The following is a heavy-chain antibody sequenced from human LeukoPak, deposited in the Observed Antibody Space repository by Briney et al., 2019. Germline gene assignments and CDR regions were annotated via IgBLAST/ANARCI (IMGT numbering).Heavy chain of an antibody. CDR3: AKNLGSSSGGYFDY. J-gene: IGHJ4*02. D-gene: IGHD6-6*01. V-gene: IGHV3-30*18. Sequence: PGGSLRLSCAASGFTFSTYVMHWVRQAPGKGLEWVAFISYDGSKKYFADSVKGRFTMSRDNSKNTLFLQMNSLRPEDTAVHYCAKNLGSSSGGYFDYGGQGTLVTVSS. CDR1: GFTFSTYV. CDR2: ISYDGSKK.